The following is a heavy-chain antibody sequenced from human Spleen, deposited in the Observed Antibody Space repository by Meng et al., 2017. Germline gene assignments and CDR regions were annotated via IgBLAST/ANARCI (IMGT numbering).Heavy chain of an antibody. CDR3: TREGATY. CDR2: IWYDGSNT. Sequence: GESLKISCAASGFTFSNYGMHWVRQAPGKGLEWVAVIWYDGSNTYYADSVKGRFTISRDNSKNTLFLQMNSLRAEDTAVYYCTREGATYWGQGIMVTVSS. J-gene: IGHJ4*02. V-gene: IGHV3-33*01. CDR1: GFTFSNYG.